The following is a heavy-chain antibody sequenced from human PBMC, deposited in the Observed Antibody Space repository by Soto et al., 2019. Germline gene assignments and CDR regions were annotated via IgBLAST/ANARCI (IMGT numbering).Heavy chain of an antibody. CDR1: GFTFSDYY. Sequence: QVQLVESGGGLVKPGGSLRLSCAASGFTFSDYYMSWIRQAPGKGLEWVSYISSSSSYTNYADSVKGRFTISRDNAKNLLYLQMNSLRAEDTAVYYCARTPDCTNGVCSAGFDYWGQGTLVTVSS. CDR3: ARTPDCTNGVCSAGFDY. V-gene: IGHV3-11*06. D-gene: IGHD2-8*01. CDR2: ISSSSSYT. J-gene: IGHJ4*02.